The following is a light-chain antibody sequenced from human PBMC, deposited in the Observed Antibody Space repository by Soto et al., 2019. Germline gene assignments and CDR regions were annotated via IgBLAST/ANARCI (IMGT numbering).Light chain of an antibody. J-gene: IGKJ5*01. Sequence: EIVMTQSPATLSVSPGERATLSCRASQSVSSNLAWYQQKPGQAPRLLIYGISTRATGISARFSGSGSGTEFPLTISRLQSEDFAVYYCQQHNKWPLTFGQGTRLENK. CDR1: QSVSSN. V-gene: IGKV3-15*01. CDR3: QQHNKWPLT. CDR2: GIS.